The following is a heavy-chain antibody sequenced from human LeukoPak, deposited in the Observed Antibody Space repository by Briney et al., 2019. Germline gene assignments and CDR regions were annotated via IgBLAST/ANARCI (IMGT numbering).Heavy chain of an antibody. CDR2: ISAYNGNT. V-gene: IGHV1-18*01. CDR3: ARADSYYDSSGYYHGHNWFDP. J-gene: IGHJ5*02. CDR1: GYTFTSYG. Sequence: ASVTVSCKASGYTFTSYGISWVRQAPGQGLEWMGWISAYNGNTNYAQKLQGRVTMTTDTSTSTAYMELRSLRSDDTAVYYCARADSYYDSSGYYHGHNWFDPWGQGTLVTVSS. D-gene: IGHD3-22*01.